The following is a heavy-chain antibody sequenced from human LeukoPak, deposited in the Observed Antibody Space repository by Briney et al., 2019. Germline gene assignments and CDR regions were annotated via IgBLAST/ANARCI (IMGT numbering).Heavy chain of an antibody. CDR3: ATVRSSFWSGSNYFDY. V-gene: IGHV1-24*01. Sequence: ASVKVSCKVSGLTLTQLFTHWVRQAPGKGLEWMGNVDPEDGEAVYAQKFQGRITVTEDTSTDTAYMQLRSLRSDDTAVYYCATVRSSFWSGSNYFDYWGQGTLVTVSS. CDR1: GLTLTQLF. D-gene: IGHD3-3*01. CDR2: VDPEDGEA. J-gene: IGHJ4*02.